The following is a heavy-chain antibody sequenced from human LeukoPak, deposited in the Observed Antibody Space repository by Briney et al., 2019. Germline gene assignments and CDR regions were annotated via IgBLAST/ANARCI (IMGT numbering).Heavy chain of an antibody. CDR3: ARSGGVAVAGTPFYGC. J-gene: IGHJ4*02. V-gene: IGHV4-34*01. Sequence: SETLSLTCAVSGESFSGYYWSWIRQSPGKGLEWIGEINHSGSTNYNPSLKSRVTISVDKSKNQFSLKLSSVTAADTAVYYCARSGGVAVAGTPFYGCWGQGTLVTVSS. D-gene: IGHD6-19*01. CDR2: INHSGST. CDR1: GESFSGYY.